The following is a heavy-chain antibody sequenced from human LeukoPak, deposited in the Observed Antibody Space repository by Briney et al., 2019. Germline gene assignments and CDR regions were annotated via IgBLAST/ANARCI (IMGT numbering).Heavy chain of an antibody. Sequence: GGSLRLSCAASGFTFSNAWMNWVRQAPGKGLEWVGRIKSKTDGGATDYAAPVKGRFTISRDDSKNTLYLQMNSPKTEDTAVYYCTLHDSSSPFDYWGQGTLVTVSS. CDR1: GFTFSNAW. J-gene: IGHJ4*02. CDR3: TLHDSSSPFDY. D-gene: IGHD4-11*01. V-gene: IGHV3-15*01. CDR2: IKSKTDGGAT.